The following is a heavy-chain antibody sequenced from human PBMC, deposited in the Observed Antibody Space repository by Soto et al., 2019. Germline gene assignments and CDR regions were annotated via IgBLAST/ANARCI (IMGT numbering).Heavy chain of an antibody. Sequence: SVKVSCKASGGTFSSYTISWVRQAPGQGLEWMGRIIPILGIANYAQKFQGRVTITADKSTSTAYMELSSLRSEDTAVYYCARGQAIFGVVSWFDPWGQGTLVTVSS. CDR1: GGTFSSYT. CDR3: ARGQAIFGVVSWFDP. CDR2: IIPILGIA. D-gene: IGHD3-3*01. V-gene: IGHV1-69*02. J-gene: IGHJ5*02.